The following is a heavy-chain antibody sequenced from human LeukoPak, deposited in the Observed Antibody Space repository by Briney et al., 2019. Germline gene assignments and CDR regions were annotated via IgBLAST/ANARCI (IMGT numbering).Heavy chain of an antibody. CDR1: GFTFSSYA. V-gene: IGHV3-23*01. J-gene: IGHJ4*02. D-gene: IGHD3-22*01. CDR3: AKTYYYDSGGYYPLDY. Sequence: GASLRLSCAASGFTFSSYAMSWVRQAPGKGLEWVSAISGSGGSTYYADSVKGRFTISRDNSKNTLYLQMNSLRAEDTAVYYCAKTYYYDSGGYYPLDYWGQETLVTVSS. CDR2: ISGSGGST.